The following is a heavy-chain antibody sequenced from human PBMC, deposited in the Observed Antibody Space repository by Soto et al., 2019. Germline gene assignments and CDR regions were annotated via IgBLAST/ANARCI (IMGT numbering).Heavy chain of an antibody. J-gene: IGHJ4*02. CDR2: INAGNGNT. D-gene: IGHD3-3*01. CDR3: ARGSGAWNYDFWSGYYT. V-gene: IGHV1-3*01. Sequence: ASEKVSCKASGYTFTSYAMHWLRQAPGQRLEWMGWINAGNGNTKYSQKFQGRVTITRDTSASTAYMELSSLRSEDTAVYYCARGSGAWNYDFWSGYYTWGQGTLVTVSS. CDR1: GYTFTSYA.